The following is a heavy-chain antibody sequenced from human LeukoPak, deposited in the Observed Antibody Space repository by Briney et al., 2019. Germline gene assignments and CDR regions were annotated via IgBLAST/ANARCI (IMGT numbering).Heavy chain of an antibody. CDR2: IKSKLGGGTT. Sequence: GGSLRLSWAASGFTFSGSAIHWVRQAPGRGLEWGGRIKSKLGGGTTDYSVPVKNRFIISRDASKSTLHLQMNSLKPEDTAVYYCTTDRPFTGGGVITHWGQGTLVTVSS. CDR3: TTDRPFTGGGVITH. D-gene: IGHD3-16*01. J-gene: IGHJ4*02. V-gene: IGHV3-15*01. CDR1: GFTFSGSA.